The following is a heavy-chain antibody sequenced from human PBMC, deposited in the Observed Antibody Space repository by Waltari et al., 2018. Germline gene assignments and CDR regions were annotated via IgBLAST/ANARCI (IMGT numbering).Heavy chain of an antibody. V-gene: IGHV3-13*01. CDR1: GFTFSSND. CDR3: ATISSVAIH. CDR2: ISSTGDT. J-gene: IGHJ6*02. Sequence: EVQLVESGGGLVQPGGSLRLSCSACGFTFSSNDMHWVRQATGKGLEWVSAISSTGDTYYAASVRGRFTISRENAQRSVYLQMNSLRAGDTALYYCATISSVAIHWGQGTTVTVSS. D-gene: IGHD2-15*01.